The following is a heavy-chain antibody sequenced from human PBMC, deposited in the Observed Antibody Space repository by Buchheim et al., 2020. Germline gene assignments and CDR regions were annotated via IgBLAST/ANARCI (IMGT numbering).Heavy chain of an antibody. CDR2: ISYDGSNK. CDR1: GFTFSSYA. CDR3: ARDRTYGDYEGYYFDY. D-gene: IGHD4-17*01. Sequence: QVQLVESGGGVVQPGRSLRLSCAASGFTFSSYAMHWVRQAPGKGLEWVAVISYDGSNKYYADSVKGRFTISRDNSKKQLFLQMNSLRAEDTAVYYCARDRTYGDYEGYYFDYWGQGTL. J-gene: IGHJ4*02. V-gene: IGHV3-30*04.